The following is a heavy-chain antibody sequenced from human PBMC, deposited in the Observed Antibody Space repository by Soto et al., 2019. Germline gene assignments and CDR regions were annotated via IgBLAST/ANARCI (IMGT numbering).Heavy chain of an antibody. CDR3: ARYKDSSGYYYTDY. CDR1: GGSISRSGYY. Sequence: SETLSLTCTVSGGSISRSGYYWSWIRQHPGRGLEWIGYSYYSGSTYYNPSLKSRVTISVDTSKNQFSLNLSTVTAADMAVYYCARYKDSSGYYYTDYWGQGTLVTVSS. J-gene: IGHJ4*02. V-gene: IGHV4-31*03. D-gene: IGHD3-22*01. CDR2: SYYSGST.